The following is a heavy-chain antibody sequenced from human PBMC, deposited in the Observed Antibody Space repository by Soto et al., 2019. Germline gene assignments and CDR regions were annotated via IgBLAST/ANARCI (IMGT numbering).Heavy chain of an antibody. D-gene: IGHD3-16*01. V-gene: IGHV4-4*02. J-gene: IGHJ4*02. CDR3: ARGGALRPYGHVPLAF. CDR2: IHVTGYT. CDR1: GFPVSSNY. Sequence: PGGSLRLSCAASGFPVSSNYMSWVRQAPEKGLEWIGNIHVTGYTSFIPSLKLRLSMSVDTSQNQFSLYLNSVTAEDTAVYYCARGGALRPYGHVPLAFWGQGALVTVSS.